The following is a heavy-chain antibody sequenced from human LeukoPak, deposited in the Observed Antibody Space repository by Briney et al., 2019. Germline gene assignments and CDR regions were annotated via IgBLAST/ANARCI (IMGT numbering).Heavy chain of an antibody. D-gene: IGHD3-10*01. CDR3: TTDWPVLPYYYGSGGFYDAFDI. Sequence: GGSLRLSCAASGFTFSNAWMSWVRQAPGKGLEWVGRIKSKTDGGTTDYAAPVKGRFTISRDDSKNTLHLQMNSLKTEDTAVYYCTTDWPVLPYYYGSGGFYDAFDIWGQGTMVTVSS. CDR2: IKSKTDGGTT. CDR1: GFTFSNAW. V-gene: IGHV3-15*01. J-gene: IGHJ3*02.